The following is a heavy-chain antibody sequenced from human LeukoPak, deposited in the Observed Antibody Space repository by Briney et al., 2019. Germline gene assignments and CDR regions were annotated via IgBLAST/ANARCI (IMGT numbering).Heavy chain of an antibody. Sequence: GRSLRLSCAASGFTFDDYAMHWVRQAPGTGLEWVSGISWNSGSIGYADSVKGRFTISRDNAKNSLYLQMNSLRAEDTALYYCAKAGPVRGADDAFDIWGQGTMVTVSS. V-gene: IGHV3-9*01. D-gene: IGHD3-10*01. CDR2: ISWNSGSI. J-gene: IGHJ3*02. CDR1: GFTFDDYA. CDR3: AKAGPVRGADDAFDI.